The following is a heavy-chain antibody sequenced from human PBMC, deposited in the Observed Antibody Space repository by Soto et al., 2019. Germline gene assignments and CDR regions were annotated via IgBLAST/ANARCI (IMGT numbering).Heavy chain of an antibody. V-gene: IGHV5-10-1*01. D-gene: IGHD3-10*01. CDR3: RVVRGVIMFRSPDY. CDR1: GYSFTSYW. CDR2: IDPSDSYT. Sequence: GESLKISCKGSGYSFTSYWISWVRQMPGKGLEWMGRIDPSDSYTNYSPSFQGHVTISADKSISTAYLQWSSLKASDTAMYYCRVVRGVIMFRSPDYWGQGTLVTVSS. J-gene: IGHJ4*02.